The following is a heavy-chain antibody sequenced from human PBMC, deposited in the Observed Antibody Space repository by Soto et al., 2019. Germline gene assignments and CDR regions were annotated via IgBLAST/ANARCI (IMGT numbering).Heavy chain of an antibody. J-gene: IGHJ4*02. D-gene: IGHD2-2*01. CDR1: GFAFNNYG. Sequence: GGSLRLSCTVSGFAFNNYGINWVRRAPGQGLEWVSSISKSDYTYYSDSVKGRFTISRDNAKNSVSLQMNTLRVEDTAVYYCAREDSIIIPAVSDFWGQGTLVTVSS. V-gene: IGHV3-21*01. CDR3: AREDSIIIPAVSDF. CDR2: ISKSDYT.